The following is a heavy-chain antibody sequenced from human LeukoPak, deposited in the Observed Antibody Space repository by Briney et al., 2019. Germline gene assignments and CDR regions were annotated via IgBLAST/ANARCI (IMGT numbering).Heavy chain of an antibody. V-gene: IGHV3-23*01. J-gene: IGHJ4*02. CDR2: ISGSGGST. CDR1: GFTFSSYA. Sequence: GGSLRLSCAASGFTFSSYAMSWVRQAPGKGLEWASAISGSGGSTYYADSVKGRFTISRDNSKNSLYLHMNSLRAEDTAVYHCAKGSSASRPYYFDYWGQGTLVTVSS. D-gene: IGHD2-2*01. CDR3: AKGSSASRPYYFDY.